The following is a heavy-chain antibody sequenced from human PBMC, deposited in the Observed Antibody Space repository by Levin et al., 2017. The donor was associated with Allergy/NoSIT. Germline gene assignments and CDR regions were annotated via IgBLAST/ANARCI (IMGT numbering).Heavy chain of an antibody. Sequence: GGSLRLSCAASGFIFSDHYMDWVRQAPGKGLEWVGRTRNKANSYTTEYAASVKGRFTVSRDESKSSLYLQMNSLKTEDMAVYCCARRIVTTGGSETFDIWGQGTMVTVS. D-gene: IGHD3-10*01. J-gene: IGHJ3*02. CDR1: GFIFSDHY. V-gene: IGHV3-72*01. CDR2: TRNKANSYTT. CDR3: ARRIVTTGGSETFDI.